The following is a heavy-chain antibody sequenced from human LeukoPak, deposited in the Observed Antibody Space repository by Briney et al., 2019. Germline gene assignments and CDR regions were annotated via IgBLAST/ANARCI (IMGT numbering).Heavy chain of an antibody. CDR1: GYTFTSYA. V-gene: IGHV1-3*01. J-gene: IGHJ5*02. CDR3: ARDLGVGATSNWFDP. D-gene: IGHD1-26*01. CDR2: INAGNGNT. Sequence: GASVKVSCKASGYTFTSYAMHWVRQAPGQRLEWMGWINAGNGNTKYSQKFQGRVTITRDTSASTAYMEPSSLRSEDTAVYYCARDLGVGATSNWFDPWGQGTLVTVSS.